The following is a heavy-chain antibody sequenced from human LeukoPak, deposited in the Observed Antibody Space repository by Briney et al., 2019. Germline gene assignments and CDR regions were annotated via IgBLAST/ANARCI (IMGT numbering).Heavy chain of an antibody. CDR2: ISAYNGNT. J-gene: IGHJ4*02. V-gene: IGHV1-18*01. CDR3: ASSIAVAGSLYYFDY. Sequence: GASVKVSCKASGYTFTSYGISWVRQAPGQGLEWMGWISAYNGNTNYAQKLQGRVTMTTDTSTSTAYMELRSLRSDDTAVYYCASSIAVAGSLYYFDYWGQGTLVTVSS. D-gene: IGHD6-13*01. CDR1: GYTFTSYG.